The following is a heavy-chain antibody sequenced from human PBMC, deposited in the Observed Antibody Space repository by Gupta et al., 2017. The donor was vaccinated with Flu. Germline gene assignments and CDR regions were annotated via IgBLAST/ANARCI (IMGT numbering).Heavy chain of an antibody. CDR1: SNY. CDR2: IRPDGSS. V-gene: IGHV3-53*01. J-gene: IGHJ4*01. Sequence: SNYMTWVRQAPGKGLDWVSVIRPDGSSFYAESVKGRFSISRDDSTNTVFLQLHSLRAEDTAVYYCARGHYFDSWGQGALVTVSS. CDR3: ARGHYFDS.